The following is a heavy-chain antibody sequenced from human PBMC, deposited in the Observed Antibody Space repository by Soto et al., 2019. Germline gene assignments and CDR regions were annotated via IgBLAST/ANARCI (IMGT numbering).Heavy chain of an antibody. Sequence: QVQLVQSGAEVKKPGSSVKVSCKASGGTFSSYTISWVRQAPGQGLEWMGRIIPILGIANYAQKVQGRVTITADKPTSTAYMELSSLRSEDTAVYYCARAPLDSSRWLINWGQGTLVTVSS. CDR3: ARAPLDSSRWLIN. J-gene: IGHJ4*02. CDR2: IIPILGIA. D-gene: IGHD6-13*01. CDR1: GGTFSSYT. V-gene: IGHV1-69*02.